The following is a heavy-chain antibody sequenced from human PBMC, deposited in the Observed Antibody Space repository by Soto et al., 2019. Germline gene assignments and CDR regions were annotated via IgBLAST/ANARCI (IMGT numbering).Heavy chain of an antibody. V-gene: IGHV5-51*01. D-gene: IGHD3-22*01. CDR2: INPADSDS. CDR1: GYSFTSNG. J-gene: IGHJ4*02. Sequence: GDSLKISCEASGYSFTSNGTGLLRQMPGKGLEWMGIINPADSDSKYSPSFQAQVTISADKSISTAYLHGSSLQASDTAIYYCESDSRAEKGWPIRRLDYWGQGTLVTVSS. CDR3: ESDSRAEKGWPIRRLDY.